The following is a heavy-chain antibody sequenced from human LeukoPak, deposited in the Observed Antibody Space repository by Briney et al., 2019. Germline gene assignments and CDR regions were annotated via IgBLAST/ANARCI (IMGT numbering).Heavy chain of an antibody. D-gene: IGHD3-22*01. CDR3: ATALYYYDSSGYYLNWFDP. CDR1: GYTLTELS. Sequence: ASVTVSCKVSGYTLTELSMHWVRQAPGKGLEWMGGFDPEDGETIYAQKFQGRVTMTEDTSTDTAYMELSSLRSEDTAVYYCATALYYYDSSGYYLNWFDPWGQGTLVTVSS. V-gene: IGHV1-24*01. J-gene: IGHJ5*02. CDR2: FDPEDGET.